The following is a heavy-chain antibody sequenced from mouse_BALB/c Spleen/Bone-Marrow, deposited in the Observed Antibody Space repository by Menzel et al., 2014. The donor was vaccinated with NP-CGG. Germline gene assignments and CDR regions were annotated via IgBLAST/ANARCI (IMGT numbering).Heavy chain of an antibody. V-gene: IGHV1-4*02. Sequence: LMESGAELARPGASVKMPCKASGYPFTSYTIQWVKRRPGQGLEWVGYIVPSSGYTDYNQKLKDKTTLTADKSSSTAYIQLSSLTSADYAVSYCAREALTCAWFPDSGQETLVTDSA. J-gene: IGHJ3*01. D-gene: IGHD4-1*01. CDR3: AREALTCAWFPD. CDR2: IVPSSGYT. CDR1: GYPFTSYT.